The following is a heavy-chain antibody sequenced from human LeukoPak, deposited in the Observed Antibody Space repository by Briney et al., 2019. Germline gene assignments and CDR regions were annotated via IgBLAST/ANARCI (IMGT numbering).Heavy chain of an antibody. J-gene: IGHJ4*02. V-gene: IGHV4-39*01. CDR1: GGSISSSSYY. CDR2: IYYSGST. D-gene: IGHD2-15*01. CDR3: ARQERSSRRYYFDY. Sequence: SETLSLTCTVSGGSISSSSYYWGWIRQPPGKGLEWIGSIYYSGSTYYNPSLKSRVTISVVTSKNQFSLKLSSVTAADTAVYYCARQERSSRRYYFDYWGQGTLVTVSS.